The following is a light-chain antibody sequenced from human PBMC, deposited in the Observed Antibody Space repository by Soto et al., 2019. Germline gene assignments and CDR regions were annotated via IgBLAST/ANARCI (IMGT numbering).Light chain of an antibody. Sequence: DIQMTQSPSSLSASVGDRVTITCRASQGISNYLAWYQQKPGKVPKLLIYAASTLQSGVPSRFSGSGSGTDLTLTISSLQPEDVATYYCQKYNSAPLFTFGPGTKVDIK. V-gene: IGKV1-27*01. CDR1: QGISNY. CDR3: QKYNSAPLFT. CDR2: AAS. J-gene: IGKJ3*01.